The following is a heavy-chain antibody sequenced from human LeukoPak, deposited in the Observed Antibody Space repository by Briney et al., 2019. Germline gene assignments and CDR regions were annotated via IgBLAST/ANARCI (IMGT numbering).Heavy chain of an antibody. V-gene: IGHV5-51*01. Sequence: GESLKISCKGSGYSFTSYWIGWVRQMPGKGLEWMGIIYPGDSDTRYSPSFQGQVTISADKSISTAYLQWSSLKASDTAMYYCARGGLVVVAATRYNWFDPWGQGTLVTVSS. CDR2: IYPGDSDT. CDR1: GYSFTSYW. CDR3: ARGGLVVVAATRYNWFDP. D-gene: IGHD2-15*01. J-gene: IGHJ5*02.